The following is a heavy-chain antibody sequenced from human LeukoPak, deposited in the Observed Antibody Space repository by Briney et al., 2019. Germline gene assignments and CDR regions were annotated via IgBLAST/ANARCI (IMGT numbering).Heavy chain of an antibody. V-gene: IGHV3-74*01. CDR3: ARDSQFIGPLY. CDR1: GFTFTTYG. J-gene: IGHJ4*02. D-gene: IGHD5-24*01. CDR2: IMSDGRST. Sequence: GGSLRLSCAASGFTFTTYGMHWFRQAPGKGLVWVSRIMSDGRSTYADSVKGRFTISRDTAKNTLYLQMNSLRAEDTAVYYCARDSQFIGPLYWGQGTLVTVSS.